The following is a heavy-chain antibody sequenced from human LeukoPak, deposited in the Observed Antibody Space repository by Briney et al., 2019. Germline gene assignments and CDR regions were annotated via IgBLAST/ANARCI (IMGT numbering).Heavy chain of an antibody. J-gene: IGHJ4*02. Sequence: GRSLRLSCAASGFTFDDYAMHWVRQAPGKGLEWVSLISWDGGSTYYADSVKGRFTISRDNSKNSLYLQMNSLRAEDTALYYCAKDGWELLGSHGFFDYWGQGTLVTVSS. CDR1: GFTFDDYA. CDR3: AKDGWELLGSHGFFDY. V-gene: IGHV3-43D*03. D-gene: IGHD1-26*01. CDR2: ISWDGGST.